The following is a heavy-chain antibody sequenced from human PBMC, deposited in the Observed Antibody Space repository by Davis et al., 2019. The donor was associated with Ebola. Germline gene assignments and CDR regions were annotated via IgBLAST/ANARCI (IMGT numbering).Heavy chain of an antibody. J-gene: IGHJ6*02. CDR3: AKDIGPTPYYGMDV. V-gene: IGHV3-30*18. D-gene: IGHD1-26*01. CDR1: GFTFSSYG. Sequence: PGGSLRLSCAASGFTFSSYGMHWVRQAPGKGLEWVAVISYDGSNKYYADSVKGRFTISRDNSKNTLYLQMNSLRAEDTAVYYCAKDIGPTPYYGMDVWGQGTTVTVSS. CDR2: ISYDGSNK.